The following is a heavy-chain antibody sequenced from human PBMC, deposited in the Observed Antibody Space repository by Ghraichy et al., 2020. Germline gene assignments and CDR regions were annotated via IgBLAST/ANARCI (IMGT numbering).Heavy chain of an antibody. Sequence: LSLTCAASGFTFSSYWMSWVRQAPGKGLEWVANIKQDGSEKYYVDSVKGRFTISRDNAKNSLYLQMNSLRAEDTAVYYCARSREHPLYYYYGMDVWGQGTTVTVSS. CDR3: ARSREHPLYYYYGMDV. CDR2: IKQDGSEK. D-gene: IGHD1/OR15-1a*01. J-gene: IGHJ6*02. V-gene: IGHV3-7*01. CDR1: GFTFSSYW.